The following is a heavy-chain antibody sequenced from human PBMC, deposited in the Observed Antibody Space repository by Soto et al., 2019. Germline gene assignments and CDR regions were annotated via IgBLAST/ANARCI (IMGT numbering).Heavy chain of an antibody. Sequence: QVQLVQSGAEVKKPRSSGRVSCKASGGTFSSYAISWVRQAPGQGLEWMGGIIPIFGTENYAQKFQGRVTITADESTSTADMELSSLRSEDTAVYYCARDRIAGSKYYYGMDVWGQGTTVTVSS. CDR2: IIPIFGTE. D-gene: IGHD6-13*01. V-gene: IGHV1-69*01. CDR1: GGTFSSYA. CDR3: ARDRIAGSKYYYGMDV. J-gene: IGHJ6*02.